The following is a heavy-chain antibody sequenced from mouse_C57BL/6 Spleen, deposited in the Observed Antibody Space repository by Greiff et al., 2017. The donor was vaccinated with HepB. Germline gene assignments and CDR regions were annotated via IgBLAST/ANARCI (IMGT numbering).Heavy chain of an antibody. CDR3: ARGATTGYFDY. V-gene: IGHV1-64*01. J-gene: IGHJ2*01. D-gene: IGHD1-1*01. CDR1: GYTFTSYW. CDR2: IHPNSGST. Sequence: VQLQQPGAELVKPGASVKLSCKASGYTFTSYWMHWVKQRPGQGLEWIGMIHPNSGSTNYNEKFKSKATLTVDKSSSTAYMQLSSLTAEDAAVYYCARGATTGYFDYWGQGTTLTVSS.